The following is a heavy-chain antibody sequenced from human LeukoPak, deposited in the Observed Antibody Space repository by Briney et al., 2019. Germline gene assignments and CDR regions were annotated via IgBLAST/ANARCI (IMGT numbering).Heavy chain of an antibody. CDR2: IYHSWST. CDR3: ARCFYYDSRCIDY. V-gene: IGHV4-4*03. Sequence: PPGTPSLTCAVSGGSISRSNWWSGARQPPGKGREGIGEIYHSWSTNYNPSVKSRVTISVDKSKNQFSLKLSSVTAADTAVYYCARCFYYDSRCIDYWGQGTLVTVSS. D-gene: IGHD3-22*01. J-gene: IGHJ4*02. CDR1: GGSISRSNW.